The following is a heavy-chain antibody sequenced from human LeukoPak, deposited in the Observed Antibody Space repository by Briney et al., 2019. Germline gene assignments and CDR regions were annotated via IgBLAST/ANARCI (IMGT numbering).Heavy chain of an antibody. CDR2: ISVGSNYI. Sequence: GGSLRLSCAASGYTFSSYSINWVRQAPGKGLEWVSSISVGSNYIYYADSVRGRFSISRDDARNSLYLQMDSLRGDDTAVYYCARLRRNSDRSGYYYYYDYSGQGTLVTVSS. CDR1: GYTFSSYS. CDR3: ARLRRNSDRSGYYYYYDY. V-gene: IGHV3-21*01. D-gene: IGHD3-22*01. J-gene: IGHJ4*02.